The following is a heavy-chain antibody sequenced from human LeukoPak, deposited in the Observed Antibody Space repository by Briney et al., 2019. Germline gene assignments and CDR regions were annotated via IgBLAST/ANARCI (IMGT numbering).Heavy chain of an antibody. CDR1: GFTFSSYS. J-gene: IGHJ4*02. CDR2: ISSSSSYI. D-gene: IGHD2-2*01. CDR3: ARSSTSCYDY. Sequence: GGSLRLSCAASGFTFSSYSMNWVRQAPGKGPEWVSSISSSSSYIYYADSVKGRFTISRDNAKNSLYLQMNSLRAEDTAVYYCARSSTSCYDYWGQGTLVTVSS. V-gene: IGHV3-21*01.